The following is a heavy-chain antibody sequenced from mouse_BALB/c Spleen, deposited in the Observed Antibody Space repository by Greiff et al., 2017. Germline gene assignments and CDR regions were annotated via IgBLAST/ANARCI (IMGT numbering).Heavy chain of an antibody. CDR3: ARDGYCWYFDV. CDR2: INPYNDGT. D-gene: IGHD2-3*01. V-gene: IGHV1-14*01. Sequence: VQLQQSGPELVKPGASVKMSCKASGYTFTSYVMHWVKQKPGQGLEWIGYINPYNDGTKYNEKIKGKVTLTSDKSSSTAYMELSSLTSEDSAVYYCARDGYCWYFDVWGAGTTVTVSS. J-gene: IGHJ1*01. CDR1: GYTFTSYV.